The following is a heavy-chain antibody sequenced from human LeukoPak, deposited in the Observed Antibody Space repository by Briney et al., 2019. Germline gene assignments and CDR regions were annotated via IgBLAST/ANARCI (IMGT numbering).Heavy chain of an antibody. CDR1: GGSISSFY. Sequence: SETLSLTCTVSGGSISSFYWSWIRQPPGKGLERIGSIYYSGSTNYNPSLKSGVTISVDTFKNQFSLKLSSVTAADTAVYYCARDVSRSSAYYGATFDYWGQGTLVTVSS. V-gene: IGHV4-59*01. CDR3: ARDVSRSSAYYGATFDY. CDR2: IYYSGST. J-gene: IGHJ4*02. D-gene: IGHD3-22*01.